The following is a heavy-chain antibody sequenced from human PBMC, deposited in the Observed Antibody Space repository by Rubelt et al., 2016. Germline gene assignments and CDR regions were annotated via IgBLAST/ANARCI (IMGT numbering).Heavy chain of an antibody. D-gene: IGHD3-3*01. CDR1: GYTFTSYY. J-gene: IGHJ5*02. CDR3: ARSPRYDFEDNWFDP. CDR2: INPSGGST. Sequence: QVQLVQSGAEVKKPGASVKVSCKASGYTFTSYYMHWVRQAPGQGLEWMGIINPSGGSTSYAQKSQGRVTMTRDTATSTVYMELSSLRSEDTAVYYCARSPRYDFEDNWFDPWGQGTLVTVSS. V-gene: IGHV1-46*01.